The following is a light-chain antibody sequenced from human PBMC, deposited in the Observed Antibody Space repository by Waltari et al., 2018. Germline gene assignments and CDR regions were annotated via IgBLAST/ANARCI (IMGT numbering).Light chain of an antibody. J-gene: IGLJ1*01. CDR3: NSRDSSINHHYV. Sequence: SSELTQDPAVSVALGQTVRITCQGDSLRIYSANWYQQKPGQAPILVIYGKNNRPSGIPARFSGSSSGGTASLTITGAQAEDEADYYCNSRDSSINHHYVFGSGTKVTVL. CDR1: SLRIYS. CDR2: GKN. V-gene: IGLV3-19*01.